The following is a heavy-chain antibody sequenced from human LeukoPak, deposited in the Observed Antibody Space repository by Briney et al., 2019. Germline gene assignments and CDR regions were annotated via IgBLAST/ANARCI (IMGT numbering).Heavy chain of an antibody. V-gene: IGHV3-7*01. CDR2: IRQDGSDK. Sequence: PGGSLRLSCAASGFTFSTYWMSWVRQAPGKGLEWVANIRQDGSDKYYVDSVKGRFTISRDNSKSTLYLQMDSLRAEDTAVYYCARPPSYYYHYMDVWGKGTTVTVSS. J-gene: IGHJ6*03. CDR3: ARPPSYYYHYMDV. CDR1: GFTFSTYW.